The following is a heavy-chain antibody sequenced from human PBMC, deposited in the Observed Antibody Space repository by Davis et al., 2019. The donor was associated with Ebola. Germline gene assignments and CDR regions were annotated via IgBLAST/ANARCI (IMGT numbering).Heavy chain of an antibody. CDR2: VYYSGNT. CDR1: DDSISGYC. V-gene: IGHV4-59*01. CDR3: ARQKDSGCYSFDS. Sequence: MPSETLSLPCTVSDDSISGYCWRWIRQPPGEGLEWIGYVYYSGNTNYSPSLKSRVTIPIDTSKNQFSLKLSSVTAADTAIYYCARQKDSGCYSFDSWGQGTLVTVSS. J-gene: IGHJ4*02. D-gene: IGHD6-19*01.